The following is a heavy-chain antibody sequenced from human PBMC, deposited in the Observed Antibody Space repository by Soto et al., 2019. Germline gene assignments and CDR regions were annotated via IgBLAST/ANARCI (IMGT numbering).Heavy chain of an antibody. Sequence: ASVKVSFKASGYTFTSYAMHWVRQAPGQRLEWMGWINAGNGNTKYSQKFQGRFTISRDNSKNTLYLQMNSLRAEDTAVYYCAKDFIAVVLYYYYMDVWGKGTTVTVSS. CDR2: INAGNGNT. CDR1: GYTFTSYA. CDR3: AKDFIAVVLYYYYMDV. D-gene: IGHD6-19*01. V-gene: IGHV1-3*01. J-gene: IGHJ6*03.